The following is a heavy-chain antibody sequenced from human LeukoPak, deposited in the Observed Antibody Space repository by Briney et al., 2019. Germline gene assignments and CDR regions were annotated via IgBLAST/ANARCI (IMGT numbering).Heavy chain of an antibody. CDR3: TRVGWDVLDGAFDY. CDR1: GFTFTTPW. D-gene: IGHD1-26*01. CDR2: INTDGSDT. Sequence: GGSLRLSCAASGFTFTTPWMHWVRQAPGKGLVWVSRINTDGSDTSYADSVKGRFTISRDNAKNTVYLQMNSLRAEDTAVYFCTRVGWDVLDGAFDYWGQGTPVTVSS. J-gene: IGHJ4*02. V-gene: IGHV3-74*01.